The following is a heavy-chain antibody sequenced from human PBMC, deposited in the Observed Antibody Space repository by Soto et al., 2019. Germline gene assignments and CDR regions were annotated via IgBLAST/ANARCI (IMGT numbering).Heavy chain of an antibody. CDR1: GYKFATYW. CDR2: IYPGDSET. D-gene: IGHD6-25*01. Sequence: PGESLKISCKGSGYKFATYWIAWVRQMPGRGLEWMGIIYPGDSETIYSSSFRGHVTISADKSLNTAYLQWDSLTASDSAIYYCARGFTGSAGRFDPWGQGTVVTVSS. V-gene: IGHV5-51*01. J-gene: IGHJ5*02. CDR3: ARGFTGSAGRFDP.